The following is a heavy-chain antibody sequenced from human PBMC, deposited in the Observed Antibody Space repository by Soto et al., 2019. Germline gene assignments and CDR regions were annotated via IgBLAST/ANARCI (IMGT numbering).Heavy chain of an antibody. Sequence: SETLSLTCTVSGGSISGTSYYWGWIRQPPGKGLEWIGSIYYSGSTNYNPSLKSRVTISVDTSKNQFSLKLSSVTAADTAVYYCARGGYDLYYYYYYMDVWGKGTTVTVSS. CDR3: ARGGYDLYYYYYYMDV. V-gene: IGHV4-39*07. J-gene: IGHJ6*03. D-gene: IGHD3-3*01. CDR1: GGSISGTSYY. CDR2: IYYSGST.